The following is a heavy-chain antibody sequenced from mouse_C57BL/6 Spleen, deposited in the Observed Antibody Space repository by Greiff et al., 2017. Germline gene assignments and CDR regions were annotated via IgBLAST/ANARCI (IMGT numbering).Heavy chain of an antibody. CDR1: GYTFTSYW. CDR3: ARTSGSSSAWFAY. J-gene: IGHJ3*01. CDR2: IDPSDSYT. Sequence: QVQLKQPGAELVMPGASVKLSCKASGYTFTSYWMHWVKQRPGQGLEWIGEIDPSDSYTNYNQKFKGKSTLTVDKSSSTAYMQLSSLTSEDSAVYYCARTSGSSSAWFAYWGQGTLVTVSA. V-gene: IGHV1-69*01. D-gene: IGHD1-1*01.